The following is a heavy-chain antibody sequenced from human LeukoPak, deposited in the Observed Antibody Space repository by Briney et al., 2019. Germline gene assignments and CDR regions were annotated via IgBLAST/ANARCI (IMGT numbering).Heavy chain of an antibody. J-gene: IGHJ3*02. CDR2: IYPEYSET. Sequence: GESLKISCKGFGYSFTKYWIGWVRQMPGKGLEGMGIIYPEYSETTYSPSFQGQVTMSVDKSINTAYLQWNSLRASDTAMYYCARHTDGNDSDAFDIWGQGTMVAVSS. D-gene: IGHD2-8*02. V-gene: IGHV5-51*01. CDR3: ARHTDGNDSDAFDI. CDR1: GYSFTKYW.